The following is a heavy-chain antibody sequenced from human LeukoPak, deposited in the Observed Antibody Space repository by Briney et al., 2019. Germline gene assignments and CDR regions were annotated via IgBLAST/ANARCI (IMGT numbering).Heavy chain of an antibody. CDR1: GFTFSSYA. V-gene: IGHV3-30*04. CDR2: ISYDGSNK. Sequence: GRSLRPSCAASGFTFSSYAMHWVRQAPGKGLEWVAVISYDGSNKYYADSVKGRFTISRDNSKNTLYLQMNSLRAEDTAVYYCARDRIVVVVAALHVGFDPWGQGTLVTVSS. J-gene: IGHJ5*02. D-gene: IGHD2-15*01. CDR3: ARDRIVVVVAALHVGFDP.